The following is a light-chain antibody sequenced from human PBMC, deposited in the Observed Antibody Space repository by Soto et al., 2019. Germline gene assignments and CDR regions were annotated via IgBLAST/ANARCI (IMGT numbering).Light chain of an antibody. CDR1: QSVSSY. Sequence: EIVVTQSPATLSVSPGERATLSCRASQSVSSYLAWYQQKPGQAPRLLIYGASSRATGIPDRFSGSGSGTDFTLTISRLEPEDFALYYCQQYGGSPITFGLGTRLEIK. CDR2: GAS. J-gene: IGKJ5*01. V-gene: IGKV3-20*01. CDR3: QQYGGSPIT.